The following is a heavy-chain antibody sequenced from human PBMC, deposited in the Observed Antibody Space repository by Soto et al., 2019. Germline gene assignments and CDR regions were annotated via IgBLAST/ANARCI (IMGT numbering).Heavy chain of an antibody. V-gene: IGHV1-58*01. Sequence: RASVKVSCKASGFTFTSSAVQWVRQARGQRLEWIGWIVVGSGNTNYAQKFQERVTITRDMSTSTAYMELSSLRSEDTAVYYCAAGIGAPVAFDIWGQGTMVTVSS. D-gene: IGHD4-17*01. CDR2: IVVGSGNT. J-gene: IGHJ3*02. CDR3: AAGIGAPVAFDI. CDR1: GFTFTSSA.